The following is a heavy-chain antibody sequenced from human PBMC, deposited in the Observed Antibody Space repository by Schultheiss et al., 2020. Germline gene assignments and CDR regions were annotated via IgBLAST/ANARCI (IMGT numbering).Heavy chain of an antibody. V-gene: IGHV4-4*02. CDR2: ITYSGST. Sequence: SETLSLTCTVSGGSVSSSNWWSLVRQPPGKGLEWIGYITYSGSTNSKPSLKSRVTISVDTSKNQFSLELRSVTAADTAVYYCVRPEYSYGYFDLWGQGTLVTVSS. J-gene: IGHJ5*02. CDR1: GGSVSSSNW. D-gene: IGHD5-18*01. CDR3: VRPEYSYGYFDL.